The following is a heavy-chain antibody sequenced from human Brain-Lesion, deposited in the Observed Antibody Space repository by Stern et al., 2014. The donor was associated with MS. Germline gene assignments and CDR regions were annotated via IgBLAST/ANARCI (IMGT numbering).Heavy chain of an antibody. V-gene: IGHV4-39*01. CDR1: GGSVSSTSYA. Sequence: VQLVESGPGLVKPSETLSLTCTVAGGSVSSTSYAWAWIRQPPGKGLEWIGTIYYSGNTYYSPSLKSRLTISLDTSKNKFSLQLRSGTAADTAVYYCAGEEDIRYCSGGSCTGNWFDPWGQGTLVTVSS. D-gene: IGHD2-15*01. J-gene: IGHJ5*02. CDR3: AGEEDIRYCSGGSCTGNWFDP. CDR2: IYYSGNT.